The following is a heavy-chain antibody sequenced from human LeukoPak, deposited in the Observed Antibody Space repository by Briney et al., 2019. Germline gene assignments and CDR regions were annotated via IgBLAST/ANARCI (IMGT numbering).Heavy chain of an antibody. CDR2: INPNSGGT. CDR3: ARDLLGSDCSSTSCYNYYFDY. J-gene: IGHJ4*02. V-gene: IGHV1-2*02. CDR1: GYTFTGYY. Sequence: ASVKVSCKASGYTFTGYYMHLVRQAPGQGLEWMGWINPNSGGTNYAQKFQGRVTMTRDTSISTAYMELSRLRSDDTAVYYCARDLLGSDCSSTSCYNYYFDYWGQGTLVTVSS. D-gene: IGHD2-2*02.